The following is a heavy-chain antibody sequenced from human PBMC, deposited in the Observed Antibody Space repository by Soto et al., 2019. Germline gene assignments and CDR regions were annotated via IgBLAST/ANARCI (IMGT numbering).Heavy chain of an antibody. CDR2: IYWDDDK. CDR1: GFSLTTRGAG. J-gene: IGHJ5*02. CDR3: AHRTTTVTWWFDP. D-gene: IGHD4-17*01. V-gene: IGHV2-5*02. Sequence: QITLKESGPTLVKPTQTLTLTCTFSGFSLTTRGAGVGWIRQPPGKALEWLALIYWDDDKRYSPPLKSRLTITKDTAKNQVVLTMPSKDPGDTATYFCAHRTTTVTWWFDPWGQGTLVTVSS.